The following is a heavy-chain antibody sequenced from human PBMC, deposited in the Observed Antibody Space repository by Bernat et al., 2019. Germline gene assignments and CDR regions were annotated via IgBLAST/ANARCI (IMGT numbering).Heavy chain of an antibody. Sequence: QLQLQESGSGLVKPSQTLSLTCAVSGGSISSGGYSWSWIRQPPGKGLEWIGYIYHSGSTYYNPSLKSRVTISVDTSKNQFSLKLSSVTAADTAVYYCERVDTAMVGGFDPWGQGTLVTVSS. J-gene: IGHJ5*02. D-gene: IGHD5-18*01. CDR3: ERVDTAMVGGFDP. CDR1: GGSISSGGYS. CDR2: IYHSGST. V-gene: IGHV4-30-2*01.